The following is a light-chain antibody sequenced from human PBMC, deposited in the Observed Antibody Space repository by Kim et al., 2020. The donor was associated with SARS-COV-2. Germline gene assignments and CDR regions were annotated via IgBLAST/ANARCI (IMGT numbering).Light chain of an antibody. V-gene: IGKV1-27*01. CDR1: QGISNY. Sequence: LSASVGDRVTITCRASQGISNYVAWYQQKPGKVPKLLIYAASTLQSGVPSRFSGSGSGTDFTLTISGLQPEDVATYYCQKYDSARTFGRGTKVEI. CDR3: QKYDSART. J-gene: IGKJ4*02. CDR2: AAS.